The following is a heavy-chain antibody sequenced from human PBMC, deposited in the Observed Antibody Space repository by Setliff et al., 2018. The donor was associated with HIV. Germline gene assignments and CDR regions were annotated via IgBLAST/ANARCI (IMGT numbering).Heavy chain of an antibody. CDR3: ARWGSGSYERVFDY. D-gene: IGHD1-26*01. Sequence: GGSLRLSCAASGFNVNNKYMSWVRQAPGKGLESVANVKQDGTETLYVDSVKGRFTISRDNANNLVYLQMNSLRVEDTAVYFCARWGSGSYERVFDYWGQGTMVTVSS. CDR2: VKQDGTET. J-gene: IGHJ4*02. CDR1: GFNVNNKY. V-gene: IGHV3-7*01.